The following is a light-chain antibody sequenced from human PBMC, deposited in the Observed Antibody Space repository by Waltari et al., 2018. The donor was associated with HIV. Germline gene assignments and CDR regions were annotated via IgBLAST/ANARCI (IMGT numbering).Light chain of an antibody. CDR1: RSSVGGYTC. CDR2: VFS. Sequence: SALTQPRRVSGPPGQSVTNSCTGTRSSVGGYTCLSRYQQPPGKVHKLLVYVFSNLPSGVPDRCSDSKSGDTASLTISGLQVEDEGDYYCCSYAGGSRVFGTGTKVTVL. J-gene: IGLJ1*01. V-gene: IGLV2-11*01. CDR3: CSYAGGSRV.